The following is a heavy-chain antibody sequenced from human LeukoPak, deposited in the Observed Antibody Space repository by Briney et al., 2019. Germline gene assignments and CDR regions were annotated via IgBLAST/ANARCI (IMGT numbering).Heavy chain of an antibody. CDR1: GGSISSYY. V-gene: IGHV4-59*01. Sequence: SETLSLTCTVSGGSISSYYWSWIRQPPGKGLEWIGYIYYSGSTNYNPSLKSRVTISVDTSKNQFSLKLSSVTAADTAVYYCARGGRSGSYSSCDYWGQGTLVTVSS. D-gene: IGHD1-26*01. J-gene: IGHJ4*02. CDR2: IYYSGST. CDR3: ARGGRSGSYSSCDY.